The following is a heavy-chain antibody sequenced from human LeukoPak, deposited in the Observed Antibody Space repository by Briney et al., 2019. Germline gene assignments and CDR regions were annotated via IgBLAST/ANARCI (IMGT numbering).Heavy chain of an antibody. D-gene: IGHD2-15*01. J-gene: IGHJ6*03. CDR3: ARGYCSGGSCYSTYYYYYYMDV. V-gene: IGHV3-7*01. CDR2: IKQDGSEK. CDR1: GFTFSSYW. Sequence: GRSLRLSCAASGFTFSSYWMSWVRQAPGKGLEWVANIKQDGSEKYYVDSVKGRFTISRDNAKNSLYLQMNSLRAEDTAVYYCARGYCSGGSCYSTYYYYYYMDVWGKGTTVTVSS.